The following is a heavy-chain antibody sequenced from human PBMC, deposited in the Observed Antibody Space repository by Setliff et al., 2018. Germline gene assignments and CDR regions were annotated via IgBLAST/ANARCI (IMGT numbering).Heavy chain of an antibody. Sequence: PSETLSLTCTVSGGSISSGGYYWSWIRQHPGKGLEWIGYIYYSGSTSYYNPSLKSRVTISVDTSKNQFSLKLSSVTAADTAVYYCARMSGFLYMDVWGKGTPVTVSS. D-gene: IGHD3-3*01. CDR2: IYYSGSTS. V-gene: IGHV4-31*03. CDR3: ARMSGFLYMDV. J-gene: IGHJ6*03. CDR1: GGSISSGGYY.